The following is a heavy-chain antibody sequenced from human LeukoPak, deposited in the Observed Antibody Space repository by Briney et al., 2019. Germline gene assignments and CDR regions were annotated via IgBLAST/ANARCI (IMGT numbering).Heavy chain of an antibody. Sequence: PETLSLTCTVSGGSISSYYWSWIRQPAGKGLEWIGRIYTSGSTNYNPSLKSRVTMSVDTSKNQFSLKLSSVTAADTAVYYCARYSGYDWGSRYYYYMDVWGKGTTVTVSS. CDR1: GGSISSYY. CDR2: IYTSGST. J-gene: IGHJ6*03. CDR3: ARYSGYDWGSRYYYYMDV. D-gene: IGHD5-12*01. V-gene: IGHV4-4*07.